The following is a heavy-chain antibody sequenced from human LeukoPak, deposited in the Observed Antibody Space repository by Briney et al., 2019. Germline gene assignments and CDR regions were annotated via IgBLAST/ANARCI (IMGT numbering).Heavy chain of an antibody. J-gene: IGHJ4*02. V-gene: IGHV4-31*03. CDR3: ARTWYYYDSSGQIPYYFDY. Sequence: PSQTLSLTCTVSGGSISSGGYYWSWIRQHPGKGLEWTGYIYYSGSTYYNPSLKSRVTISVDTSKNQFSLKLSSVTAADTAVYYCARTWYYYDSSGQIPYYFDYWGQGTLVTVSS. D-gene: IGHD3-22*01. CDR1: GGSISSGGYY. CDR2: IYYSGST.